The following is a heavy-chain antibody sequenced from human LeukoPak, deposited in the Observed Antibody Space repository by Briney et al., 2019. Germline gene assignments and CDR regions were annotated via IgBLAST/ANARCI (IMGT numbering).Heavy chain of an antibody. V-gene: IGHV3-23*01. CDR1: GFTYSSYA. D-gene: IGHD5-12*01. Sequence: PGGSLRLSCAASGFTYSSYAMSWVRQARGKGLEGVSAISGSGGSTYYADSVKGGFTISRDNSKNTLYLQMNSLRAEDTAVYYCAKDQGAYSGYDEGVLGFDYWGQGTLVTVSS. CDR2: ISGSGGST. J-gene: IGHJ4*02. CDR3: AKDQGAYSGYDEGVLGFDY.